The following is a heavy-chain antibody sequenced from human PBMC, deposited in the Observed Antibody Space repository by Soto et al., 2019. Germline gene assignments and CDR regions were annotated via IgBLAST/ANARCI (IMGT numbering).Heavy chain of an antibody. J-gene: IGHJ4*02. Sequence: SETLSLTCTVSGGSISSYYWSWIRQPPGKGLEWIGCVYYSGSTNYNPSLKSRVTISVDTSKNQFSLKLSSVTAADTAVYYCARNTRGAADYWGQGTLVTVSS. CDR1: GGSISSYY. V-gene: IGHV4-59*01. CDR3: ARNTRGAADY. CDR2: VYYSGST. D-gene: IGHD3-10*01.